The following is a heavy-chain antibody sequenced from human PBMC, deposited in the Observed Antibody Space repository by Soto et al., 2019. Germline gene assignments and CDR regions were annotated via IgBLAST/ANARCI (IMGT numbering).Heavy chain of an antibody. CDR3: ARDLTRTGSSWPLGGFDP. CDR1: GGTFSRHS. J-gene: IGHJ5*02. V-gene: IGHV1-69*04. D-gene: IGHD6-13*01. Sequence: ASVKVSCKASGGTFSRHSISWVRQAPGQGLEWMGRIIPILGIANYAQKFQGRVTITADKSTSTAYMELRSLRSEDTAVYYCARDLTRTGSSWPLGGFDPWGQGTLVTVS. CDR2: IIPILGIA.